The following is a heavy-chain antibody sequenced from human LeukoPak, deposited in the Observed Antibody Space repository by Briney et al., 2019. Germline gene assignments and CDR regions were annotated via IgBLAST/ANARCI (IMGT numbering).Heavy chain of an antibody. CDR1: GYTFTSHD. J-gene: IGHJ6*03. CDR2: MNPNSGNT. V-gene: IGHV1-8*01. D-gene: IGHD6-6*01. CDR3: ARGTGGQRRAARRADYYYYMDV. Sequence: ASVKVSCKASGYTFTSHDINWVRQATGQGLEWMGWMNPNSGNTGYAQKFQGRVTMTRNTSISTAYMELSSLRSEDTAVYYCARGTGGQRRAARRADYYYYMDVWGKGTTVTVSS.